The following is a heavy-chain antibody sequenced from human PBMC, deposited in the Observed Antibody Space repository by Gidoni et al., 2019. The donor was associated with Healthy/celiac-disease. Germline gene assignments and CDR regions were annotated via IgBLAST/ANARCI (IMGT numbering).Heavy chain of an antibody. CDR3: ARDTPNVIIIRRGVTVFPQNWFDP. D-gene: IGHD3-10*02. Sequence: QVQLVQSGAEVKKPGASVKVSCKVSGYTFTRYYIHWVRQAPGQGLEWMGIINPSGGSTSYAQKFQGRVTMTRDTSTSTVYMELSSLRSEDTAVYYCARDTPNVIIIRRGVTVFPQNWFDPWGQGTLVTVSS. V-gene: IGHV1-46*01. CDR2: INPSGGST. J-gene: IGHJ5*02. CDR1: GYTFTRYY.